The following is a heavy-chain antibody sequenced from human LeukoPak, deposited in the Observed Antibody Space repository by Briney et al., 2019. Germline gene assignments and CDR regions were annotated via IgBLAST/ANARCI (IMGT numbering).Heavy chain of an antibody. CDR2: IKEDESEK. J-gene: IGHJ3*02. D-gene: IGHD5-12*01. Sequence: PGGSLRLSCAASGFTVSSKYMSWVRQAPGKGLEWVANIKEDESEKFYVDSVKGRFTISRDNAKNSLYLQMNSLRAEDTAVYYCARDGYEFRAFDIWGQGTMVTVSP. CDR3: ARDGYEFRAFDI. CDR1: GFTVSSKY. V-gene: IGHV3-7*01.